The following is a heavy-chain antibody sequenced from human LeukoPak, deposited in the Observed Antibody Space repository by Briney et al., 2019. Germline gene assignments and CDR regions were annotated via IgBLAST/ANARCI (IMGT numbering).Heavy chain of an antibody. CDR2: IYSGGST. CDR1: GFIVSSNY. D-gene: IGHD1/OR15-1a*01. CDR3: ARSPPGTIEQNFDY. Sequence: PGGSLRLSCAASGFIVSSNYMSWVRQAPGKGLEWVSIIYSGGSTYYTDSVKGRFTISRDNSKNTLYLQMNSLRAEDTAVYYCARSPPGTIEQNFDYWGQGTLVTVSS. V-gene: IGHV3-53*01. J-gene: IGHJ4*02.